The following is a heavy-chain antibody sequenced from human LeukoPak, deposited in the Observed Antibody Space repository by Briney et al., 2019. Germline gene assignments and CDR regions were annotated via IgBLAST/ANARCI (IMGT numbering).Heavy chain of an antibody. J-gene: IGHJ6*02. CDR3: AKDSVLAAYYYCYGMDV. V-gene: IGHV3-23*01. D-gene: IGHD4/OR15-4a*01. CDR2: ISGSGGST. CDR1: GFTFSSYA. Sequence: GGSLRLSCAASGFTFSSYAMSWVRQAPGKGLEWVSAISGSGGSTYYADSAKGRFTISRDNSKNTLYLQMNSLRAEDTAVYYCAKDSVLAAYYYCYGMDVWGQGTTVTVSS.